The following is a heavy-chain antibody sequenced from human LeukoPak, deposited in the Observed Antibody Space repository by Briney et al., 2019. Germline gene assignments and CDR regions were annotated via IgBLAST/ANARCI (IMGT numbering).Heavy chain of an antibody. D-gene: IGHD3-22*01. CDR3: ARLVSSENYQDSSGYIFDM. CDR2: VYYSGST. CDR1: GDSISPHY. Sequence: MPSETLSLTCTVSGDSISPHYGNWIRQPPGKGLEWIGYVYYSGSTNYNPSLKSRVTLSVDTSKNQFSLRLSSVTAADTAVYYCARLVSSENYQDSSGYIFDMWGQGTTVTVSS. J-gene: IGHJ3*02. V-gene: IGHV4-59*11.